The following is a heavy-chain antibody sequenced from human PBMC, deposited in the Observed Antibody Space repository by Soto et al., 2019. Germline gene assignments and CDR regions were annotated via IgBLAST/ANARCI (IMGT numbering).Heavy chain of an antibody. CDR3: ARRWGFTFDY. CDR2: IHNSGST. CDR1: GSSIISYY. V-gene: IGHV4-4*08. D-gene: IGHD1-26*01. J-gene: IGHJ4*02. Sequence: SETLSLTCAVSGSSIISYYWGWIRKPPGEGLEWIGNIHNSGSTNYNPSLRSRVTISVDTSKNQFALKLSSVTAADTAVYYCARRWGFTFDYWGQGTLVHRLL.